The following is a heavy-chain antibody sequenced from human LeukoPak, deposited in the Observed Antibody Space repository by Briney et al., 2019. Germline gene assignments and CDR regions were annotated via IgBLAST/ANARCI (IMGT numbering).Heavy chain of an antibody. CDR2: ITGSGYYI. CDR3: LASGGY. Sequence: PGGSLRLSCEASGFTFNAFTMNWVRQAPGKGLEWLSSITGSGYYIYYADLVKGRFTISRDNAKNSVYLQMSSLRAEDTAVYYCLASGGYWGQGTLVTVSS. J-gene: IGHJ4*02. CDR1: GFTFNAFT. D-gene: IGHD6-25*01. V-gene: IGHV3-21*01.